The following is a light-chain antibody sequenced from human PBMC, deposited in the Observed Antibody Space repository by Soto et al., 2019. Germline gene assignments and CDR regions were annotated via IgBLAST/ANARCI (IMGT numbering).Light chain of an antibody. CDR2: DVS. Sequence: QSALTQPASVSGSPGQWITISCTGTTSDVGRYNYVSWHQQHPGKAPKLLIFDVSNRPSGVSDRFSGSKSGNTASLPISGLQAEDEADYYCNSYTTGTTWVFGGGTKLTVL. J-gene: IGLJ3*02. V-gene: IGLV2-14*01. CDR1: TSDVGRYNY. CDR3: NSYTTGTTWV.